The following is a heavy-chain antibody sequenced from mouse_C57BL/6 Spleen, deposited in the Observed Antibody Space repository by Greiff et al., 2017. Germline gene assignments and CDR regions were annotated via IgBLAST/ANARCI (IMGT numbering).Heavy chain of an antibody. CDR2: ISSGSSTI. CDR1: GFTFSDYG. V-gene: IGHV5-17*01. D-gene: IGHD1-1*01. Sequence: EVKLMESGGGLVKPGGSLKLSCAASGFTFSDYGMHWVRQAPEKGLEWVAYISSGSSTIYYADTVKGRFTISRDNAKNTLFLQMTSLRSEDTAMYYCASGGFYGSRRRYFDYWGQGTTLTVSS. J-gene: IGHJ2*01. CDR3: ASGGFYGSRRRYFDY.